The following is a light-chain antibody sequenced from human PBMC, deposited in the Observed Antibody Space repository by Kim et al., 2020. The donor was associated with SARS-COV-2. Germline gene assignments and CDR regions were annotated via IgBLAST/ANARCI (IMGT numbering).Light chain of an antibody. J-gene: IGKJ4*01. Sequence: ASVGDRVTITCRASQDVSTYIAWFQDKPGKAPKSLIYAASGVQSGVPVQFSGSGAGTDVNLTSSSLQPRDLATYYCQQYWNYSLTVGGGNKVDIK. CDR1: QDVSTY. CDR3: QQYWNYSLT. V-gene: IGKV1-16*02. CDR2: AAS.